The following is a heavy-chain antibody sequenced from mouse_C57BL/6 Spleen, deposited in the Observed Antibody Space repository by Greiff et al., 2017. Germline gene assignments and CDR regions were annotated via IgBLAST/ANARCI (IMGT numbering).Heavy chain of an antibody. CDR1: GYTFTSYW. D-gene: IGHD2-5*01. CDR3: ARKGSNYVYDAMDY. CDR2: IHPNSGRT. V-gene: IGHV1-64*01. J-gene: IGHJ4*01. Sequence: VQLQQPGAELVKPGASVKLSCKASGYTFTSYWMHWVKQRPGQGLEWIGMIHPNSGRTNYNEKFKSKATLTVDKSSSTAFMQLSSLTSEDSAVYYVARKGSNYVYDAMDYWGQGTSVTVSS.